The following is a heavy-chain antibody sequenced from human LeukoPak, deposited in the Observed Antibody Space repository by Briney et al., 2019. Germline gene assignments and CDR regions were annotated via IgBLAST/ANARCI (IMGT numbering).Heavy chain of an antibody. CDR3: AKVGYYDSSGYKDAFDI. Sequence: GGSLRLSCSVSGFTFSSYSMNWVRQAPGKGLQWVSAISGSGGSTYYADSVKGRFTISGDNSKNTLYLQMSSLRAEDTAVYYCAKVGYYDSSGYKDAFDIWGQGTMVTVSS. J-gene: IGHJ3*02. D-gene: IGHD3-22*01. V-gene: IGHV3-23*01. CDR2: ISGSGGST. CDR1: GFTFSSYS.